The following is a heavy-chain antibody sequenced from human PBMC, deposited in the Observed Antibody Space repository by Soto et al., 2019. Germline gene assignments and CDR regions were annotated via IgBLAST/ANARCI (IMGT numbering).Heavy chain of an antibody. CDR3: AHTPIRVCDLHLFDD. V-gene: IGHV2-5*02. CDR2: IYWDDDK. CDR1: GFSLSTSGVG. J-gene: IGHJ4*02. Sequence: QITLKESGPTLVKPTQTLTLTCTFSGFSLSTSGVGVGWIRQPPGKALEWLALIYWDDDKRYSPSLKSRLTISKDTYQNPVVLTRTKMGPVVKATCFSAHTPIRVCDLHLFDDWGQGTLVTVS.